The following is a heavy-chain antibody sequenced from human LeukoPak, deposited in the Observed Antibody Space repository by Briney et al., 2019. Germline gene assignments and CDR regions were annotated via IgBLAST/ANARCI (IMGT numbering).Heavy chain of an antibody. CDR2: IYYSGTT. D-gene: IGHD2-21*02. CDR1: GGSISAGISY. V-gene: IGHV4-31*03. J-gene: IGHJ6*02. Sequence: SQTLSLTCTVSGGSISAGISYWSWIRQYPGKGLEWIGYIYYSGTTYYNPSLKSRVSISLDTSKNQFSLKLTSVTAADTAVYYCAKAYCGGDCYYYYHGLDVWGQGTTVTVSS. CDR3: AKAYCGGDCYYYYHGLDV.